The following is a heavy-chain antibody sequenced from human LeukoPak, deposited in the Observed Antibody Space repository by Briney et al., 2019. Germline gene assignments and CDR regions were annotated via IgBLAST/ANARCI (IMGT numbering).Heavy chain of an antibody. CDR1: GGSISSGGYY. V-gene: IGHV4-31*03. CDR3: ARAPGEMATIIYFDY. CDR2: IYYSGST. D-gene: IGHD5-24*01. Sequence: SETLSLTCTVSGGSISSGGYYWSWIRQHPGKGLEWIGYIYYSGSTYYNPSLKSRVTISVDTSKNQFSLKRSSVTAADTAVYYCARAPGEMATIIYFDYWGQGTLVTVSS. J-gene: IGHJ4*02.